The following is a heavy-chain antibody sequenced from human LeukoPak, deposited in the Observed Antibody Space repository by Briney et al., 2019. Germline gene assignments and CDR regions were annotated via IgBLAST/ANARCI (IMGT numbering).Heavy chain of an antibody. V-gene: IGHV3-66*01. D-gene: IGHD6-13*01. CDR1: GFTVSSNY. Sequence: GGSLRLSCAASGFTVSSNYMSWVRQAPGKGLEWVSAIYSGGSTYYADSVKGRFTISRDNSKNTLYLQMNSLRAEDTAVYYCARIISSWVYFDYWGQGTLVTVSS. CDR2: IYSGGST. CDR3: ARIISSWVYFDY. J-gene: IGHJ4*02.